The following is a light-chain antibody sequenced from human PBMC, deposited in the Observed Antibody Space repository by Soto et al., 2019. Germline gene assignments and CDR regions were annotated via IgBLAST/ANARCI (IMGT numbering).Light chain of an antibody. CDR3: QQYDNPTLT. J-gene: IGKJ4*01. CDR1: QDISNY. CDR2: DAS. Sequence: DIPMTQSPSSLSASVGDRVTITCQASQDISNYLNWYQQKPGKAPKLLIYDASNLETGVPSRFSGSGSGTDFTFTISSLQPEDIATYYCQQYDNPTLTFGGGTKVESK. V-gene: IGKV1-33*01.